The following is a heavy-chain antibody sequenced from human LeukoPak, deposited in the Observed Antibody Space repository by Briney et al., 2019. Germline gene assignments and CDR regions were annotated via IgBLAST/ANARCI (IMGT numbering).Heavy chain of an antibody. Sequence: PGGSLRLSCAASGFTFSSYWMSWVRQAPGKGLEWVANIKQDGSEKYYVDSVKGRFTISRDNAKNTLYLQMNSLKAEDSATYYCAKAQSYGYSDYWGQGTLVAVSS. CDR1: GFTFSSYW. CDR3: AKAQSYGYSDY. D-gene: IGHD3-16*01. V-gene: IGHV3-7*03. J-gene: IGHJ4*02. CDR2: IKQDGSEK.